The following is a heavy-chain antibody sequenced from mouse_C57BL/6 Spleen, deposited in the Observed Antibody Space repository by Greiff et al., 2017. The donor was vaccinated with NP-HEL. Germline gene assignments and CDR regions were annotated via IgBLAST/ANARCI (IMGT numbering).Heavy chain of an antibody. CDR1: GFTFSSYA. CDR2: ISDGGSYT. D-gene: IGHD1-1*02. Sequence: DVHLVESGGGLVKPGGSLKLSCAASGFTFSSYAMSWVRQTPEKRLEWVATISDGGSYTYYPDNVKGRFTISRDNAKNNLYLQMSHLKSEDTAMYYCARDRWMDYWGQGTTLTVSS. J-gene: IGHJ2*01. CDR3: ARDRWMDY. V-gene: IGHV5-4*01.